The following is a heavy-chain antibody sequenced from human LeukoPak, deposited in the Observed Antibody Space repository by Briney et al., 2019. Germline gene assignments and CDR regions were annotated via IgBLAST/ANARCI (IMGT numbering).Heavy chain of an antibody. J-gene: IGHJ4*02. CDR1: GFSISTYW. D-gene: IGHD2-15*01. CDR3: ASWVGRDY. CDR2: IKQDGSEE. Sequence: GGSLRLSCAASGFSISTYWMTWVRRAPGKGLERVANIKQDGSEEYYVDSVKGRFTVSRDNAKNSLYLQMNSLRAEDTAVYYCASWVGRDYWGQGTLVTVSS. V-gene: IGHV3-7*01.